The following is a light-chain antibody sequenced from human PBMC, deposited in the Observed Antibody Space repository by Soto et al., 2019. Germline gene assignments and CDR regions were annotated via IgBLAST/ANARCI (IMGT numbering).Light chain of an antibody. CDR3: QHYDSFLWT. CDR1: QSISSW. Sequence: DIQMTQSPSTLSATAGDRVTITCRASQSISSWLAWYQHKPGKAPKLLIYDAPSLESGVPSRFSGNGSGTEFTLTISSLQPDDFATYYCQHYDSFLWTFGQGTKVDIK. V-gene: IGKV1-5*01. CDR2: DAP. J-gene: IGKJ1*01.